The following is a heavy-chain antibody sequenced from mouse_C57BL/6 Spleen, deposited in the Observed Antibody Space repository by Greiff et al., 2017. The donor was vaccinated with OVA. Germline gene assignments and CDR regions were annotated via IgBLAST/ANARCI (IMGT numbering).Heavy chain of an antibody. CDR3: ARGRMGEYDRLYWYFDV. CDR2: IYPGDGDT. CDR1: GYAFSSYW. J-gene: IGHJ1*03. Sequence: QVQLQQSGAELVKPGASVKISCKASGYAFSSYWMNWVKQRPGKGLEWIGQIYPGDGDTNYNGKFKGKATLTADKSSSTAYMQLSSLTSEDSAVYFCARGRMGEYDRLYWYFDVWGTGTTVTVSS. D-gene: IGHD2-12*01. V-gene: IGHV1-80*01.